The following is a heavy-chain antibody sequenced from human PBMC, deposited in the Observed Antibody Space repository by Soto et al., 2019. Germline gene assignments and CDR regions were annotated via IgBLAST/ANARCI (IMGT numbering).Heavy chain of an antibody. CDR1: GFTFSTYT. CDR2: ITCAGSNI. V-gene: IGHV3-30*18. J-gene: IGHJ4*02. D-gene: IGHD5-18*01. Sequence: GGSLRLSCAVSGFTFSTYTMSWVRQATGKGLEWVADITCAGSNIYYADSVKGRFTISRDNSKNTLYLQMNSLRAEDTAVYYCAKGNGYSYGYAYFDYWGQGTLVTVSS. CDR3: AKGNGYSYGYAYFDY.